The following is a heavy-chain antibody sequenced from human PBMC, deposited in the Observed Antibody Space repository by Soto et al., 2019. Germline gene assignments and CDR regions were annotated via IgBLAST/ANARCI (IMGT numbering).Heavy chain of an antibody. D-gene: IGHD3-16*01. CDR3: VKYTVTEDLGES. Sequence: EVQLLESGGDVVRPGGSLRLSCAAAGFTFSSYAIGWVRQAPGKGLEWVAGVSRAGTYTFYADSVRGRFSISRDNSRDRVDLYMNALRGDDTAVYFCVKYTVTEDLGESWGQGTLVSVSS. J-gene: IGHJ5*02. CDR1: GFTFSSYA. V-gene: IGHV3-23*01. CDR2: VSRAGTYT.